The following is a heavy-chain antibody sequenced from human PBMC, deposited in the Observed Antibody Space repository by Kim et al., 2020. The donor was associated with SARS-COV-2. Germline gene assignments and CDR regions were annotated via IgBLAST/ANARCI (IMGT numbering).Heavy chain of an antibody. CDR3: ARPGEEGAGDY. CDR2: K. V-gene: IGHV2-5*01. J-gene: IGHJ4*02. Sequence: KRYSPSLKSRLTITKDTSKNQVVLTMTNMDPVDTATYYCARPGEEGAGDYWGQGTLVTVSS. D-gene: IGHD7-27*01.